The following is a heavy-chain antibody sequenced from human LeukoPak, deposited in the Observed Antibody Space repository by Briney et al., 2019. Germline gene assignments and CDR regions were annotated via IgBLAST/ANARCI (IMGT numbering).Heavy chain of an antibody. CDR3: AKSRWLPASTGYYFDY. D-gene: IGHD4-23*01. CDR1: GFTFSSYA. V-gene: IGHV3-23*01. J-gene: IGHJ4*02. Sequence: GGPLRLSCAASGFTFSSYAMSWVRQAPGKGLEWVSPISGSGGSTYYADSVKGRFTISRDNSKNTLYLQMNSLRAEDTAVYYCAKSRWLPASTGYYFDYWGQGTLVTVSS. CDR2: ISGSGGST.